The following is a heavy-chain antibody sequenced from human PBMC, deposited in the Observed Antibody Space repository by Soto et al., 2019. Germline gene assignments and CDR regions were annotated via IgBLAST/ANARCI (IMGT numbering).Heavy chain of an antibody. CDR2: IAFTGSAT. Sequence: HPXGCLRLSCATSGFTFHDYAMSGVRQAPGKGLEWVSAIAFTGSATYYADSVKGRFTISRDNSKNIVYLQMNSLRVDDTALYYCVKEVATVRLVAFALRGQGTQVTVSS. CDR3: VKEVATVRLVAFAL. D-gene: IGHD4-4*01. J-gene: IGHJ4*02. CDR1: GFTFHDYA. V-gene: IGHV3-23*01.